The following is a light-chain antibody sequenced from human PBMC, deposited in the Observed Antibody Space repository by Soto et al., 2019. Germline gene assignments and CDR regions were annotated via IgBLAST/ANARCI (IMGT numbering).Light chain of an antibody. Sequence: DIQMTQSPSTLSGSVGDRVIITSRASQSISNHLNWYQQKPGKAPELLIYAASTLQSGVPSRFSGSGSGTDFTLTISCLQSEDFATYYCQQYYSFPPTFGQGTKVDIK. CDR2: AAS. CDR1: QSISNH. V-gene: IGKV1-39*01. J-gene: IGKJ1*01. CDR3: QQYYSFPPT.